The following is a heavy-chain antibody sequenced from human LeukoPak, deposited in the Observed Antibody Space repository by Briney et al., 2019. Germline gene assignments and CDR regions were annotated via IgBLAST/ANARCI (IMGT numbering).Heavy chain of an antibody. J-gene: IGHJ4*02. CDR2: ISYDGSNK. D-gene: IGHD1-14*01. CDR3: AKVRGNLRANYFDY. V-gene: IGHV3-30*18. CDR1: GFTFSSYA. Sequence: GGSLRLSCAASGFTFSSYAMSWVRQAPGKGLEWVAVISYDGSNKYFADSVKGRFTISRDNSKNTLNLQMNSLRAEDTAVYYCAKVRGNLRANYFDYWGQGTLVTVSS.